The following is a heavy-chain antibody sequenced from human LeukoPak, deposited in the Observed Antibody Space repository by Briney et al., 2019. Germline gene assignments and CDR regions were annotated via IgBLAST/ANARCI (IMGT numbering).Heavy chain of an antibody. D-gene: IGHD3-10*01. V-gene: IGHV1-69*05. CDR3: ARADSLGNYYDV. CDR1: GGTFSSYA. CDR2: IIPIFGTA. Sequence: SVKVSCKASGGTFSSYAISWVRQAPGQGLEWMGGIIPIFGTANYAQKFQGRVTITTDESTSTAYMELSSLRSEDTAVYFCARADSLGNYYDVWGQGTLVTVSS. J-gene: IGHJ4*02.